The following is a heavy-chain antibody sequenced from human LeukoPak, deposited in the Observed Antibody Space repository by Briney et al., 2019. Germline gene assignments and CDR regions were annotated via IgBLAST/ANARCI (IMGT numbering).Heavy chain of an antibody. J-gene: IGHJ6*03. V-gene: IGHV4-61*02. D-gene: IGHD3-10*01. CDR3: ARVRRPGGTPYYYYYYYMDV. Sequence: TSETLSLTCTVSGGSISSGSYYWSWIRQPAGKGLEWIGRIYTSGSTNYNPSLKSRVIISVDMSKNQFSLKLSSVTAADTAVYYCARVRRPGGTPYYYYYYYMDVWGKGTTVTVSS. CDR2: IYTSGST. CDR1: GGSISSGSYY.